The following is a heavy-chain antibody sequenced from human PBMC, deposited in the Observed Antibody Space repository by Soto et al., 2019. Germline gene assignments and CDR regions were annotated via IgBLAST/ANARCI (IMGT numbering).Heavy chain of an antibody. V-gene: IGHV1-2*02. Sequence: ASVKVSGKASGYSFTKYHMHWVRQAPGQGLEWMGWINPGSGVTNQAQKFQGRVTMPRDTSITTTYMELNSLTSDDTAVYYCASVAGHKNARFDTWGQGALVTGSS. D-gene: IGHD1-1*01. CDR2: INPGSGVT. J-gene: IGHJ4*02. CDR3: ASVAGHKNARFDT. CDR1: GYSFTKYH.